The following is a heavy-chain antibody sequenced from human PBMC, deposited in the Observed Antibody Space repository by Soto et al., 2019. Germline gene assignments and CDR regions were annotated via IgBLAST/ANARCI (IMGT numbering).Heavy chain of an antibody. CDR2: ISYDGSNK. Sequence: QVQLVESGGGVVQPGRSLRLSCAASGFTFSSYGMHWVRQAPGKGLEWVAVISYDGSNKYYADSVKGRFTISRDNSKNTLYLQKNSLRAEDTAVYYCAKDRRPPGPYYYYGMDVWGQGTTVTVSS. J-gene: IGHJ6*02. CDR1: GFTFSSYG. CDR3: AKDRRPPGPYYYYGMDV. V-gene: IGHV3-30*18.